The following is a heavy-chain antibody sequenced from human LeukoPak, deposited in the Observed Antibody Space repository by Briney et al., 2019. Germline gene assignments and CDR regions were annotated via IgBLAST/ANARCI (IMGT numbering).Heavy chain of an antibody. V-gene: IGHV4-39*01. J-gene: IGHJ4*02. CDR2: IYYSGST. CDR3: ARRRRGSGFDY. CDR1: GGSISSSSYY. Sequence: SETLSLTSTVSGGSISSSSYYWGWILQPPGKGLEWFGSIYYSGSTYYNSSLKSRFTISVDTSKNKFSLKLSSVTAADTAVYYCARRRRGSGFDYWGQGTLVTVSS. D-gene: IGHD3-3*01.